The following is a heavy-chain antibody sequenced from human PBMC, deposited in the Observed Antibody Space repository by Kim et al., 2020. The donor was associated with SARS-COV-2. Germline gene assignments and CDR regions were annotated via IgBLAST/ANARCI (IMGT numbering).Heavy chain of an antibody. V-gene: IGHV4-39*01. D-gene: IGHD5-12*01. Sequence: SETLSLTCTVSGGSISSSSYYWGWIRQPPGEGLKWIGSIYYSGTTYYNPSLKSRVTTSVDTSKNQFSLKLSSVTAADTAVYYCARQGAATRVALSTFDH. CDR1: GGSISSSSYY. J-gene: IGHJ4*01. CDR2: IYYSGTT. CDR3: ARQGAATRVALSTFDH.